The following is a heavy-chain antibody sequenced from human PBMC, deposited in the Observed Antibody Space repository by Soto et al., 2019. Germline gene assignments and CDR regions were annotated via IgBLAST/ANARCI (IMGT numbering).Heavy chain of an antibody. V-gene: IGHV3-30-3*01. CDR3: ARTIQLWFGDYFDY. CDR2: ISYDGSNK. CDR1: GFTFSSYA. J-gene: IGHJ4*02. Sequence: ESGGGVVQPGRSLRLSCAASGFTFSSYAMHWVRQAPGKGLEWVAVISYDGSNKYYADSVKGRFTISRDNSKNTLYLQMNSLRAEDTAVYYCARTIQLWFGDYFDYWGQGTLVTVSS. D-gene: IGHD5-18*01.